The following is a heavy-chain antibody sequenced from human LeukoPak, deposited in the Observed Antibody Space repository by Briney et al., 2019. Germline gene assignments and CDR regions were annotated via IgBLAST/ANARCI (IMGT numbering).Heavy chain of an antibody. CDR2: ISYDGSNK. D-gene: IGHD3-10*01. CDR3: AKGGYYYGSGSSLDY. CDR1: GFTFSSYG. V-gene: IGHV3-30*18. J-gene: IGHJ4*02. Sequence: GGSLRLSCAASGFTFSSYGMHWVRQAPGKGLEWVAVISYDGSNKYYADSVKGRFTISRDNSKNTLYLQMNSLRAEDTAVYYCAKGGYYYGSGSSLDYWGQGTLVTVSS.